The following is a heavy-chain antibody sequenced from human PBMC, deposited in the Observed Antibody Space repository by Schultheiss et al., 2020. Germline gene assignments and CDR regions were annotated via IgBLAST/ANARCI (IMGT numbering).Heavy chain of an antibody. V-gene: IGHV1-8*01. J-gene: IGHJ4*02. Sequence: ASVKVSCKASGYTFTSYDINWVRQATGQGLEWMGWMNPNSGNTGYAQKFQGRVTMTRNTSISTAYMELSSLRSEDTAVYYCARESDRGYGDYVDYWGQGTLVTVSS. CDR2: MNPNSGNT. D-gene: IGHD5-12*01. CDR1: GYTFTSYD. CDR3: ARESDRGYGDYVDY.